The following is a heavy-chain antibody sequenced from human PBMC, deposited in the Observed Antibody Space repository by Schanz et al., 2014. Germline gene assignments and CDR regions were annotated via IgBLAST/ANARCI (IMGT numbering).Heavy chain of an antibody. CDR3: AREDVVVVGVDFSYYYDMDV. D-gene: IGHD2-21*01. J-gene: IGHJ6*02. V-gene: IGHV1-2*06. CDR2: ITPKTGVT. Sequence: QVQLVQSGAEVKKPGSSVKVSCKASGGTFSTYTISWVRQAPGQGLEWLGRITPKTGVTNYAQEYNDRVTMTRDAATNTVYMELSRLTTDDMAVYYCAREDVVVVGVDFSYYYDMDVWGQGTTVVVSS. CDR1: GGTFSTYT.